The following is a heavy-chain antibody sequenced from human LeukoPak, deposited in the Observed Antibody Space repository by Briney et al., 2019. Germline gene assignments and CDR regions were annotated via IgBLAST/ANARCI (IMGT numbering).Heavy chain of an antibody. CDR2: IYYSGST. V-gene: IGHV4-39*07. CDR3: ARVYYYYYMDV. CDR1: SGSISSSSYY. J-gene: IGHJ6*03. Sequence: SETLSLTCTVSSGSISSSSYYWGWIRQPPGKGLEWIGNIYYSGSTYYNPSLKSRVSISVDTSKNQFSLGLSSVTAADTAVYYCARVYYYYYMDVWGKGTTVTVSS.